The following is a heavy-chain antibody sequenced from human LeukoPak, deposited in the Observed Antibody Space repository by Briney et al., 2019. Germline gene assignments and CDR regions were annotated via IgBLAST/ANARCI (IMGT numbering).Heavy chain of an antibody. CDR1: GFTFSSYA. CDR2: ISGSGTTT. J-gene: IGHJ4*02. Sequence: PRGSLRLSCAASGFTFSSYAMTWVRQAPGKGLEWVSAISGSGTTTSYADSVKGRFTTSRDNSKNTLFLQMNSLRAEDTALYYCAEGFSSYTSSSAGADYWGQGTLVTVSS. D-gene: IGHD6-6*01. CDR3: AEGFSSYTSSSAGADY. V-gene: IGHV3-23*01.